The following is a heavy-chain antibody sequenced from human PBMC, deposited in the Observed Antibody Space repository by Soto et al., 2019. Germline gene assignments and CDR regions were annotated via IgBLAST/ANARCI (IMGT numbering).Heavy chain of an antibody. Sequence: QVQLVESGGGEVQPGRTLRLSCAASGYTFCSYAMHWVRQAPGKGLEWVAVISYDGSNKYYADSVKGRFTISRDNSKTLYLQMNILRAEDTAVYYCVRDTSPYSSSWHNRHSDYWGQGTLVTVSS. J-gene: IGHJ4*02. CDR2: ISYDGSNK. CDR3: VRDTSPYSSSWHNRHSDY. D-gene: IGHD6-13*01. CDR1: GYTFCSYA. V-gene: IGHV3-30-3*01.